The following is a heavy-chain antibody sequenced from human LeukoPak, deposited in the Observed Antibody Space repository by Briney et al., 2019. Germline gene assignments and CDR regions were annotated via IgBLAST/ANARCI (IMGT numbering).Heavy chain of an antibody. V-gene: IGHV4-38-2*02. CDR2: INHSGST. Sequence: SETLSLTCTVSDYSISTDYYWGWIRQPPGKGLEWIGSINHSGSTYYNPSLRSRVTISVDTSKNQFSLKLSSVTAADTAVYYCARVSGYDWESFYDYWGQGTLVTVSS. CDR3: ARVSGYDWESFYDY. CDR1: DYSISTDYY. D-gene: IGHD5-12*01. J-gene: IGHJ4*02.